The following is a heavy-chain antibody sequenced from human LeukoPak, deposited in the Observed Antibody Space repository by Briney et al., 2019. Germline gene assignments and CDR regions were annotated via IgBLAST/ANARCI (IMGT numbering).Heavy chain of an antibody. Sequence: SETLSLTCTVSGGSISGSSYYWGWIRQPPGKGLEWIGSIYYSGSTYYNPSLKSRVTISVDTSKNQFSLKLSSVTAADTAVYYCARLGIAAAAYYFDYWGQGTLVTVSS. J-gene: IGHJ4*02. D-gene: IGHD6-13*01. V-gene: IGHV4-39*01. CDR1: GGSISGSSYY. CDR2: IYYSGST. CDR3: ARLGIAAAAYYFDY.